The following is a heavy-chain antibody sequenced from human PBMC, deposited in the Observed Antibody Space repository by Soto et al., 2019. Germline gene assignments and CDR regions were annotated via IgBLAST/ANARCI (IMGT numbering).Heavy chain of an antibody. CDR2: ITGSGGST. V-gene: IGHV3-23*01. J-gene: IGHJ4*02. D-gene: IGHD4-17*01. CDR3: AKDRCGDYGGIDY. Sequence: EVQLLESGGGLVQPGGSLRLSCAASRFTFSTYAMIWVRQAPGKGLEWVSVITGSGGSTYYADCVKGRFTISRDTSKNTLFLQMNSLRAEDTAVYYCAKDRCGDYGGIDYWGQGTMVTVSS. CDR1: RFTFSTYA.